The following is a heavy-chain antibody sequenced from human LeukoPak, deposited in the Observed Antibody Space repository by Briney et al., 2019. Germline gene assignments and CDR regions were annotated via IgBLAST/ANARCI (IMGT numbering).Heavy chain of an antibody. CDR1: GGSISSYY. J-gene: IGHJ4*02. D-gene: IGHD3-10*01. Sequence: SETLSLTCTVSGGSISSYYWSRVRQPPGKGLEWIGFVYYTGSTNYSPSLKSRVTMSVDMSTRQISLKLSSVTAADTAVYYCARAVGGDGSGSLWGPGTLVTVSS. CDR2: VYYTGST. V-gene: IGHV4-59*01. CDR3: ARAVGGDGSGSL.